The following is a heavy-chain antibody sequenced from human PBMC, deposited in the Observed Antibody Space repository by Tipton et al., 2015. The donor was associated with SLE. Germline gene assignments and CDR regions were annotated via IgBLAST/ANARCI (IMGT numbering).Heavy chain of an antibody. Sequence: GLVKPSETLSVMCTVSGGSISSHYWNWIRQPPGKGLEWIGYIHYSGSTNYNPSLSSRVSMSLDTSRNQVSLRVNSVTAVDTAVYCCGREEWDLEQSAFDTWGQGIMVTVSS. CDR1: GGSISSHY. V-gene: IGHV4-59*11. CDR3: GREEWDLEQSAFDT. J-gene: IGHJ3*02. CDR2: IHYSGST. D-gene: IGHD1-26*01.